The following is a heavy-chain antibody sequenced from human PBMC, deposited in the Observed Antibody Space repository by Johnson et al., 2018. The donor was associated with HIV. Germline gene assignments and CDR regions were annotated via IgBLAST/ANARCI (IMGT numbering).Heavy chain of an antibody. D-gene: IGHD3-22*01. V-gene: IGHV3-23*04. J-gene: IGHJ3*02. CDR3: AKGTYYYDSSGYNDAFDM. CDR2: ISGSGGSR. CDR1: GFTFSSYA. Sequence: EVQLVESGGGLVQPGGSLRLSCAASGFTFSSYAMSWVRQGPGKGLEWVSGISGSGGSRNYADSVKGRFTISRDNSENTLYLQMNSLRAEDTAVYYCAKGTYYYDSSGYNDAFDMWGQGTMVTVSS.